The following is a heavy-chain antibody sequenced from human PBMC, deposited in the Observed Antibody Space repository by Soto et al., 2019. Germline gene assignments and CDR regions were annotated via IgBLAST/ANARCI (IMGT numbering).Heavy chain of an antibody. CDR2: ISYDGSSR. CDR3: AKPPGGWYPPFAY. Sequence: QVQLVESGGGVVQPGRSLRLSCAASGFTFSSYGMHWVRQAPGKGLEWVAVISYDGSSRYYADSVKGRFTISRDNSKNTLYLQMNSLRAEDTAVYYRAKPPGGWYPPFAYWGQGTLVTVSS. J-gene: IGHJ4*02. D-gene: IGHD6-19*01. CDR1: GFTFSSYG. V-gene: IGHV3-30*18.